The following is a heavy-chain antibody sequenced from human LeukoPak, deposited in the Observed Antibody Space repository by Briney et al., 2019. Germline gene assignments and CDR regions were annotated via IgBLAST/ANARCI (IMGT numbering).Heavy chain of an antibody. CDR1: EFTVSSYH. D-gene: IGHD6-6*01. CDR2: FYRTTGQ. V-gene: IGHV3-53*04. CDR3: ARRQHVNWGFDL. J-gene: IGHJ2*01. Sequence: PGGSLRLSCAASEFTVSSYHLSWVRQAPGEGLEWLSVFYRTTGQFYADSVKGRFTISRHDSNNTPSLQMNSLRPEDTAVYYCARRQHVNWGFDLWGRSTLVTVSS.